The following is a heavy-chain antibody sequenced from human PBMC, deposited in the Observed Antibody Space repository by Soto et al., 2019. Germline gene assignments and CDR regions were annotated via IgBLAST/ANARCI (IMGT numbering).Heavy chain of an antibody. CDR2: IYYTGSG. CDR1: GGSVSSATFY. Sequence: QAQLQESGPGLVKPSETLSLTCTVSGGSVSSATFYWSWIRQPPGKGLEWIGYIYYTGSGNYNPSLKRRATISLDTSKNQLSLRLRSVTAADTAVYYCARVDWSYWYFDLWGRGTLVTVSS. J-gene: IGHJ2*01. CDR3: ARVDWSYWYFDL. D-gene: IGHD3-9*01. V-gene: IGHV4-61*01.